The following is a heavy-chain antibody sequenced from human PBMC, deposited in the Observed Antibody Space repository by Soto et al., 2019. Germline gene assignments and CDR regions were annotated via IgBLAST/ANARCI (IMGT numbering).Heavy chain of an antibody. D-gene: IGHD3-22*01. CDR3: ARQAYDTSGYRYFDF. CDR1: GFSFTSHW. J-gene: IGHJ4*02. Sequence: PGESLNLSFQTSGFSFTSHWIGWVRQMPGKGLEWMGIIYPYDSDTRYSPSFQGQVTISADKSIGTAYLQWSSLKASDTAIYFCARQAYDTSGYRYFDFWGQGTLVTVSS. CDR2: IYPYDSDT. V-gene: IGHV5-51*01.